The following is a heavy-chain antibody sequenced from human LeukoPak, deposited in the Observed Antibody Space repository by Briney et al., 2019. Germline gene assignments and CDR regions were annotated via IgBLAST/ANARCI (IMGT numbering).Heavy chain of an antibody. CDR2: IMSDGSKK. Sequence: PGGSLRLSCTVSGFTVSSNSMSWVRQAPGKGLDWVAFIMSDGSKKYYADSVKGRFTISRDNSKNTLYLQMSGLRTEDTAVYFCRVTVDYCGQGTLVTVSS. D-gene: IGHD2-21*02. J-gene: IGHJ4*02. CDR1: GFTVSSNS. CDR3: RVTVDY. V-gene: IGHV3-30*02.